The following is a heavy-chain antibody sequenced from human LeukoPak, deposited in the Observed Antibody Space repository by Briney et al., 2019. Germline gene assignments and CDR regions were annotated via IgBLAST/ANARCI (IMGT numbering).Heavy chain of an antibody. CDR3: AKGSVGNADFAS. CDR1: GFTFSSFS. CDR2: IIVSGTT. Sequence: PGGSLRLSCAASGFTFSSFSMTWVRQAPGKGLEWVSNIIVSGTTYYADSVKGRFTISRDSFRGTLFLQMDSLRVEDTAVYFCAKGSVGNADFASWGQGALVTVSS. V-gene: IGHV3-23*01. D-gene: IGHD6-25*01. J-gene: IGHJ4*02.